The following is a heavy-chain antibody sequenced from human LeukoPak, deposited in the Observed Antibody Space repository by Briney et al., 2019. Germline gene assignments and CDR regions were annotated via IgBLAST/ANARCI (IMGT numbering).Heavy chain of an antibody. J-gene: IGHJ4*02. Sequence: GASVKVSCKASGYTFTSYDINWVRQATGQGLEWMGRINPNSGGTNYAQKFQGRVTMTRDTSISTAYMELSRLRSDDTAVYYCARVARCSGGSCYPLSQFDYWGQGTLVTVSS. V-gene: IGHV1-2*06. CDR1: GYTFTSYD. CDR2: INPNSGGT. D-gene: IGHD2-15*01. CDR3: ARVARCSGGSCYPLSQFDY.